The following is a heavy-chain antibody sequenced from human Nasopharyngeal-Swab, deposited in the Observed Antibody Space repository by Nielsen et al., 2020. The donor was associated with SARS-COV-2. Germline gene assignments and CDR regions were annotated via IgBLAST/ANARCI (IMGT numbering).Heavy chain of an antibody. V-gene: IGHV1-69*01. CDR3: ARDEDCGGDCCKGEWTLGDY. D-gene: IGHD2-21*01. Sequence: WVRQAPGQGLEWMGGIIPIFGTANYAQKFQGRVTITADESTSTAYMELSSLRSEDTAVYYCARDEDCGGDCCKGEWTLGDYWGQGTLVTVSS. J-gene: IGHJ4*02. CDR2: IIPIFGTA.